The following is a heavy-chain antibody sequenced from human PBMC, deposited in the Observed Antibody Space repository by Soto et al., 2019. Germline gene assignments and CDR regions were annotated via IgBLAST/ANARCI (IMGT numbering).Heavy chain of an antibody. Sequence: GGSLRLSCAASGFTFSNAWMSWVRQAPGKGLEWVGRIKSKTDGGTTDYAAPVKGRFTISRDDSKNTLYLQMNSLKTEDTAVYYCTTDPTLIWFGEYHYGMDVWGQGTTVTVSS. D-gene: IGHD3-10*01. CDR3: TTDPTLIWFGEYHYGMDV. V-gene: IGHV3-15*01. J-gene: IGHJ6*02. CDR2: IKSKTDGGTT. CDR1: GFTFSNAW.